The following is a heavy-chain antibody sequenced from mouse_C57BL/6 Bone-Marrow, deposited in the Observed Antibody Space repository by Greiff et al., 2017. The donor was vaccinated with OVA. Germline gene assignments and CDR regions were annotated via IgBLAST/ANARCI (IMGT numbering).Heavy chain of an antibody. V-gene: IGHV1-55*01. CDR3: ARSNGSSWAWFAY. CDR1: GYTFTSYW. CDR2: IYPGSGST. J-gene: IGHJ3*01. Sequence: QVQLQQPGAELVKPGASVKMSCKASGYTFTSYWITWVRQRPGQGLEWIGDIYPGSGSTNYNEKFKSKATLTVDTSSSTAYMQLSSLTSEDSAVYYCARSNGSSWAWFAYWGQGTLVTVSA. D-gene: IGHD1-1*01.